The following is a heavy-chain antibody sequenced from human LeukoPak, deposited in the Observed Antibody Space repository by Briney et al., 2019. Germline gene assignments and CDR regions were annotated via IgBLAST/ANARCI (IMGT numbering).Heavy chain of an antibody. D-gene: IGHD3-3*01. CDR3: ARGVRFLEWLLSRPDAFDI. Sequence: PGGSLRLSCAASGFTFSSYSMNWVRQAPGKGLEWVSYISSSSSTIYYADSVKGRFTISRDNAKNSLYLQMNSLRAKDTAVYYCARGVRFLEWLLSRPDAFDIWGQGTMVTVSS. CDR2: ISSSSSTI. V-gene: IGHV3-48*04. CDR1: GFTFSSYS. J-gene: IGHJ3*02.